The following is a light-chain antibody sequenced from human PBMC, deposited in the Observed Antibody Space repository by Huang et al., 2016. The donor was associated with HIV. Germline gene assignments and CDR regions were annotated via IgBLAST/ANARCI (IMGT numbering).Light chain of an antibody. CDR2: GAS. V-gene: IGKV3-15*01. J-gene: IGKJ2*01. Sequence: EIVMTQSPATLSVSPGERATLSCRARQSVSSNLAWYQQKPGQAPRLLIYGASTRATGIPARFSGSGSGTEFTLTISSLQSEDFAVYYCQHYTNWPWFTFGQGTKLDIK. CDR3: QHYTNWPWFT. CDR1: QSVSSN.